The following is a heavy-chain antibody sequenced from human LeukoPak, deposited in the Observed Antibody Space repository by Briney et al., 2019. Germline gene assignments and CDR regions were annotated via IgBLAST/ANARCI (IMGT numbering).Heavy chain of an antibody. CDR3: ARHSSYVSPVRY. CDR2: IFYSGST. Sequence: PSETLSLTCAVYGGSFSGYYWSWIRQPPGKGLEWIGSIFYSGSTYYNPSLKSRVTISVDTSKNQFSLKLSSVTAADTAVYFCARHSSYVSPVRYWGQGTLVTVSP. CDR1: GGSFSGYY. J-gene: IGHJ4*02. V-gene: IGHV4-34*12. D-gene: IGHD3-10*02.